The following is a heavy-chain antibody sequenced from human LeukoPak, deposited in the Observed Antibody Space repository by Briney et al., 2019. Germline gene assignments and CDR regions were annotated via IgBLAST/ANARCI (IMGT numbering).Heavy chain of an antibody. CDR3: ATETNGRHYDY. J-gene: IGHJ4*02. D-gene: IGHD1-14*01. CDR1: GLTFSTSG. Sequence: GGSLRLSCTASGLTFSTSGFNWVRQAPGKGLEWVASIGPTGSDRYHADSIKGRFTISRDNANNFLYLQMNSLRAVDTAVYYCATETNGRHYDYWGQGTLLTVSS. V-gene: IGHV3-21*06. CDR2: IGPTGSDR.